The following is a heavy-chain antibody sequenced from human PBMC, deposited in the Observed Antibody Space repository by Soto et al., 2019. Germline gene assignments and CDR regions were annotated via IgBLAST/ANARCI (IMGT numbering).Heavy chain of an antibody. V-gene: IGHV4-39*01. CDR1: GGSISSSSYY. CDR3: ARPSITMVRGVIQSWFDP. CDR2: IYYSGST. D-gene: IGHD3-10*01. Sequence: PSETLSLTCTVSGGSISSSSYYWGWIRQPPGKGLEWIGSIYYSGSTYYNPSLKSRVTISVDTSKNQFSLKLSSVTAADTAVYYCARPSITMVRGVIQSWFDPWGQGTLVTVSS. J-gene: IGHJ5*02.